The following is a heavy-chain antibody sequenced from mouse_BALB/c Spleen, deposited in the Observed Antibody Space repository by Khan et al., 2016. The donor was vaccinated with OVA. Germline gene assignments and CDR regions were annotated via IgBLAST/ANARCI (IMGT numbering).Heavy chain of an antibody. CDR1: GFSLTSYG. V-gene: IGHV2-2*02. Sequence: QVQLKQSGPGLVQPSQSLSITCTVSGFSLTSYGVHWVRQSPGKGLEWLGVIWSGGSTDYNAAFISRLSISKDNSKSQVFFKMNSLHANDTALYYCARRESLMSWFAYWGQGTLVTVSA. CDR3: ARRESLMSWFAY. J-gene: IGHJ3*01. CDR2: IWSGGST.